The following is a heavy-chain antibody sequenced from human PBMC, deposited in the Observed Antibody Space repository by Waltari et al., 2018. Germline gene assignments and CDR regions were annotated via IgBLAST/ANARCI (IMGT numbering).Heavy chain of an antibody. V-gene: IGHV3-30*04. CDR1: GSTFRSYS. CDR2: TLFDGSKK. Sequence: QVQLVESGGGVVQPGRSLRLSCAASGSTFRSYSVHWVRQAPGKGLEWVAVTLFDGSKKYYADSVRGRFTISRDNSKNTLYLQMNSLRPEDTAVYYCGRDPGWLLRIDYWGQGTLATVSS. D-gene: IGHD5-12*01. CDR3: GRDPGWLLRIDY. J-gene: IGHJ4*02.